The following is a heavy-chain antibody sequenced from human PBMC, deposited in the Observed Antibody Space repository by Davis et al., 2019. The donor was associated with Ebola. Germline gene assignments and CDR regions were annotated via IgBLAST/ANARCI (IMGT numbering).Heavy chain of an antibody. Sequence: GESLKISCAASGFTFSSYAMSWVRQAPGKGLEWVSAISGSGGSTYYADSVKGRFTISRDNSKNTLYLQMNSLRAEDTAVYYCAKAGMTWEIVVVGRAFDIWGQGTMVTVSS. V-gene: IGHV3-23*01. D-gene: IGHD3-22*01. CDR3: AKAGMTWEIVVVGRAFDI. CDR2: ISGSGGST. J-gene: IGHJ3*02. CDR1: GFTFSSYA.